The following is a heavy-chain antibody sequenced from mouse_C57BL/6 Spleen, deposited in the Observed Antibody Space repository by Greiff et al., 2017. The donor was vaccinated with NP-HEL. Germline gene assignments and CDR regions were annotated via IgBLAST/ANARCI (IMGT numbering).Heavy chain of an antibody. V-gene: IGHV1-39*01. CDR1: GYSFTDYN. Sequence: VHVKQSGPELVKPGASVKISCKASGYSFTDYNMNWVKQSNGKSLEWIGVINPNYGTTSYNQKFKGKATLTVDQSSSTAYMQLNSLTSEDSAVYYCARGGYYGSSRGYYFDYWGQGTTLTVSS. J-gene: IGHJ2*01. D-gene: IGHD1-1*01. CDR2: INPNYGTT. CDR3: ARGGYYGSSRGYYFDY.